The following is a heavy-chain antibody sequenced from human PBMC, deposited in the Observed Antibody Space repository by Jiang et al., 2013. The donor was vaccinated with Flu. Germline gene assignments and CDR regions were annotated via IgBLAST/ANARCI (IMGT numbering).Heavy chain of an antibody. V-gene: IGHV1-18*01. CDR3: ARGNTHPSH. CDR1: GYTFSSYG. Sequence: GAEVKKPGASVKVACKASGYTFSSYGITWVRQAPGQGLEWMGWIGTHNGKANYAHNFQGRVSMTTDTATSTAYVELRSLRSDDTAVYFCARGNTHPSHWGQGTLVTVSS. CDR2: IGTHNGKA. J-gene: IGHJ4*02.